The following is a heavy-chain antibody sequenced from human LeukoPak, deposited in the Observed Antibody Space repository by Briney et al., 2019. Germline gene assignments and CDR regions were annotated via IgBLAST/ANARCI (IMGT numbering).Heavy chain of an antibody. CDR1: GFTFSSYG. V-gene: IGHV3-30*02. CDR2: IRYDGSNK. J-gene: IGHJ4*02. CDR3: AKEVRRYCSGGSCPL. Sequence: GGSLRLSCASSGFTFSSYGMHWVRQAPGKGLEWVAFIRYDGSNKYYADSVKGRFTISRDNSKNTLYLQMNSLRAEDTAVYYCAKEVRRYCSGGSCPLWGQGTLVTVSS. D-gene: IGHD2-15*01.